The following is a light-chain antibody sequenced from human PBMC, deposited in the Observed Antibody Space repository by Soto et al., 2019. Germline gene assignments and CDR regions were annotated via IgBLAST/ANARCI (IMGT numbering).Light chain of an antibody. Sequence: QSALAQPASASGSPGQSITISCTGTSSDVGAYNSVSWYQQHPHKAPQVIIYKGTQRPSGVSNRFSGSASGNAASLTISGLQADGEADYFCCSSAPESTYVFGSGTKVTVL. V-gene: IGLV2-23*01. CDR2: KGT. CDR3: CSSAPESTYV. CDR1: SSDVGAYNS. J-gene: IGLJ1*01.